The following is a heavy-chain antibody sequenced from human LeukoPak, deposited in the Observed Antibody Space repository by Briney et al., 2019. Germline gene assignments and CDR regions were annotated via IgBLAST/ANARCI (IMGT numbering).Heavy chain of an antibody. CDR2: INHSGST. CDR3: ARHPYDSSGYFQKLYYYYYYYMDV. V-gene: IGHV4-34*01. J-gene: IGHJ6*03. CDR1: GGSFSGYY. D-gene: IGHD3-22*01. Sequence: PSETLSLTCAVYGGSFSGYYWSWIRQPPGKGLEWIGEINHSGSTNYNPSLKSRVTISVDTSKNQFSLKLSSVTAADTAVYYCARHPYDSSGYFQKLYYYYYYYMDVWGKGTTVTVSS.